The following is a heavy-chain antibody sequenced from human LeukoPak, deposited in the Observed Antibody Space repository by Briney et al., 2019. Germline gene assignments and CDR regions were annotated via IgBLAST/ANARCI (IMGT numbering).Heavy chain of an antibody. Sequence: GGSLRLSCAASGFTFSDYYMSWIRQAPGKGLEWVSYISSSGSTIYYADSVKGRFTISRDNAKNSLYLQMNSLGAEDTAVYYCARRIAAAGLYFDYWGQGTLVTVSS. CDR3: ARRIAAAGLYFDY. V-gene: IGHV3-11*04. J-gene: IGHJ4*02. CDR1: GFTFSDYY. D-gene: IGHD6-13*01. CDR2: ISSSGSTI.